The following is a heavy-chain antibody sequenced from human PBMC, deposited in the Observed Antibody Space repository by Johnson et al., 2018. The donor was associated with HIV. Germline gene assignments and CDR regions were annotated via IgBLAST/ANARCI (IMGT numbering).Heavy chain of an antibody. CDR2: IKQDGTEK. Sequence: VQLVESGGGLVQPGGSLRLSCAASGFTFSSYWMSWVRQAPGKGLEWVANIKQDGTEKYYVGSVKGRFTISRDNAKNSLYLQMNSLRAEDTVVYYCARDGPWLQSQRDAFDVWGRVTMVTVSS. J-gene: IGHJ3*01. CDR3: ARDGPWLQSQRDAFDV. D-gene: IGHD5-24*01. V-gene: IGHV3-7*01. CDR1: GFTFSSYW.